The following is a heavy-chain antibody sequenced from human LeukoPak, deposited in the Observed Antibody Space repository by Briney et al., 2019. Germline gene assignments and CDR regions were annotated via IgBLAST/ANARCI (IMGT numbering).Heavy chain of an antibody. Sequence: GGSLRLSSAASGVTVSNNYMNWVRQAPGKGLEWVSLIYSGGSTYYADSVKGRFTISRDNSKNTLYLQMNSLRAEDTAVYYCARDPPAVAANTYGWGQGTLVTVSS. D-gene: IGHD6-6*01. V-gene: IGHV3-66*01. J-gene: IGHJ4*02. CDR1: GVTVSNNY. CDR3: ARDPPAVAANTYG. CDR2: IYSGGST.